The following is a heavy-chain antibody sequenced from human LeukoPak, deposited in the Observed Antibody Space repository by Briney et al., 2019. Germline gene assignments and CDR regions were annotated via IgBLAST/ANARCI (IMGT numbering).Heavy chain of an antibody. CDR1: GLTFSSYA. D-gene: IGHD5-18*01. CDR2: LSYVGSNK. V-gene: IGHV3-30*04. CDR3: ARDWSLGYSIDY. Sequence: HSGGSRRPPCPASGLTFSSYAMDWVRRVQGKGLEGVAVLSYVGSNKFHADSVKGRFTISRDNSKNTLYLQMNSLRAEDTAVYYCARDWSLGYSIDYWGQGTLVTVSS. J-gene: IGHJ4*02.